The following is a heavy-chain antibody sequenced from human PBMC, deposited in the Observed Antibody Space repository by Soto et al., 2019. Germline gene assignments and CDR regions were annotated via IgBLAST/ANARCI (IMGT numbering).Heavy chain of an antibody. D-gene: IGHD6-13*01. Sequence: QLQLQESGPGLVKPSETLSLTCTVSGGSISSSSYYWGWIRQPPGKGLEWIGSIYYSGSTYYNPSLKSRVTISVDTSKNQFSLKLSSVTAADTAVYYCALGAFIAAGDAFDIWGQGTMVTVSS. J-gene: IGHJ3*02. V-gene: IGHV4-39*01. CDR3: ALGAFIAAGDAFDI. CDR2: IYYSGST. CDR1: GGSISSSSYY.